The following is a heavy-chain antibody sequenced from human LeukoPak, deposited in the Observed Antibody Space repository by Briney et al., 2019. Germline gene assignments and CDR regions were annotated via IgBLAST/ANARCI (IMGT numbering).Heavy chain of an antibody. V-gene: IGHV1-69*06. J-gene: IGHJ4*02. CDR1: GGTFSSYA. Sequence: ASVKVSCKASGGTFSSYAISWVRQAPGQGLEWMGGIIPIFGTANYAQKFQGRVTITADKSTSTAYMELSSLRSEDTAVYYCARGAGYSYGKYFDYWGQGTLVTVSS. CDR3: ARGAGYSYGKYFDY. CDR2: IIPIFGTA. D-gene: IGHD5-18*01.